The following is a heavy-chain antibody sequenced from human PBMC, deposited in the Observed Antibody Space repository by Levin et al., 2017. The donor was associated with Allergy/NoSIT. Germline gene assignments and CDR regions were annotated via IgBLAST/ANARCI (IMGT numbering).Heavy chain of an antibody. CDR3: AGVDDSSGFNDY. Sequence: GSLRLSCTVSGGSISSYYWSWIRQPAGKGLEWIGRIYTSGSTNYNPSLKSRVTMSVDTSKNQFSLKLSSVTAADTAVYYCAGVDDSSGFNDYWGQGTLVTVSS. V-gene: IGHV4-4*07. D-gene: IGHD3-22*01. J-gene: IGHJ4*02. CDR2: IYTSGST. CDR1: GGSISSYY.